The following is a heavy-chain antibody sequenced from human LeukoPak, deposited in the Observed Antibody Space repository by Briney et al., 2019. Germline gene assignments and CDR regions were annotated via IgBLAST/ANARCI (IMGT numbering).Heavy chain of an antibody. CDR3: ATDGPVLRSNYYYYCMDV. CDR1: GLTFINAW. Sequence: PVGSLRLSCAASGLTFINAWMTWVRQAAGQGLEWVGRIKSNTDGGTTEYAGPVKGGSVIAGEGAKNTLYLEVNMLRTEEKDANYCATDGPVLRSNYYYYCMDVWGQGTTGTVS. D-gene: IGHD4/OR15-4a*01. V-gene: IGHV3-15*01. CDR2: IKSNTDGGTT. J-gene: IGHJ6*02.